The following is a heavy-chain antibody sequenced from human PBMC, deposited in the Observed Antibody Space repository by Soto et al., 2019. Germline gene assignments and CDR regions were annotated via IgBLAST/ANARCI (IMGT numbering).Heavy chain of an antibody. CDR2: IKQDGSEN. J-gene: IGHJ6*02. Sequence: ESGGGLVQPGGSLRLSCGDSGFTFSGFWMSWVRRAPGKGLEWVGNIKQDGSENFYAGSVRGRFSISRDNVRNSLYLQMNSLRAEDPAVYFCASDRGNGYYGPETWGMDVWGQGTTVTVSS. D-gene: IGHD1-26*01. CDR1: GFTFSGFW. CDR3: ASDRGNGYYGPETWGMDV. V-gene: IGHV3-7*05.